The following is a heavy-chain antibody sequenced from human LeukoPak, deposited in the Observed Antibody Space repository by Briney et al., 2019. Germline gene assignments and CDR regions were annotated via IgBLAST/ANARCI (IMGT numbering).Heavy chain of an antibody. CDR2: IKQDGREK. J-gene: IGHJ6*03. CDR3: ARTLGVYYYYYMDV. D-gene: IGHD3-16*01. CDR1: GFTFSSYW. Sequence: PGGSLTLSCPASGFTFSSYWMSWVRQAPGKGLEWVANIKQDGREKYYVDSVKGRFTISRDNAKNSLYLQMNSLRAEDTAVYYCARTLGVYYYYYMDVWGKGTTVTVSS. V-gene: IGHV3-7*01.